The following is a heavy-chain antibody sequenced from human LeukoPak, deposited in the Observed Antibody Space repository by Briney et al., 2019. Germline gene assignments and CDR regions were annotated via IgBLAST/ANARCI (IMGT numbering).Heavy chain of an antibody. CDR2: ISSSSSYI. CDR1: GFTFSSYS. D-gene: IGHD3-22*01. CDR3: ARDCYDSSGFDY. V-gene: IGHV3-21*01. J-gene: IGHJ4*02. Sequence: PGGSLRLSCAASGFTFSSYSMNWVRQAPGKGLEWVSSISSSSSYIYYADSVKGRFTISRDNAKNSLCLQMNSLRAEDTAVYYCARDCYDSSGFDYWGQGTLVTVSS.